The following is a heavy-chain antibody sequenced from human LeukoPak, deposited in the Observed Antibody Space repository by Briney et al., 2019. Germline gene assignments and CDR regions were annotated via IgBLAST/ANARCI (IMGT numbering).Heavy chain of an antibody. CDR2: TYYSGST. CDR1: GGSISSYY. V-gene: IGHV4-59*01. D-gene: IGHD2-2*01. J-gene: IGHJ4*02. CDR3: ARVSCSSTSCHYYFDY. Sequence: SETLSLTCTVSGGSISSYYWSWIRQPPGKGLEWIGYTYYSGSTNYNPSLKSRVTISVGTSKNQFSLKLSSVTAADTAVYYCARVSCSSTSCHYYFDYWGQGTLVTVSS.